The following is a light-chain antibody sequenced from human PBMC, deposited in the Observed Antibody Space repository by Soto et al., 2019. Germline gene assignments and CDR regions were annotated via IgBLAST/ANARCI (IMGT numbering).Light chain of an antibody. CDR2: GAS. Sequence: ETVLTQSPATFSVSPGERATLSCRASQSIGSNLAWYQQRPGQPPRLLIYGASTRATGVPARFSGSGAGPEFTLTINSRQSEDFALYYCQQYNKWPLFTFGPGTKVDIK. J-gene: IGKJ3*01. CDR1: QSIGSN. CDR3: QQYNKWPLFT. V-gene: IGKV3-15*01.